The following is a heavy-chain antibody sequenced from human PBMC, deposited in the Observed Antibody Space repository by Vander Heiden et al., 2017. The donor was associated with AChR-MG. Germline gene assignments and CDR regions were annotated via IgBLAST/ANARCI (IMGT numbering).Heavy chain of an antibody. D-gene: IGHD4-17*01. CDR1: GGSISSGGYY. CDR2: IYYSGST. Sequence: QVQLQESGPGLVTPSQTLSLTCTVSGGSISSGGYYWSWIRQHPGKGLEWSGYIYYSGSTDYNPSLKSRVTISVDTSKNQFSLKLSSVTAADTAVYYCARVRGAYGGNPSRPENDAFDIWGQGTMVTVSS. V-gene: IGHV4-31*03. J-gene: IGHJ3*02. CDR3: ARVRGAYGGNPSRPENDAFDI.